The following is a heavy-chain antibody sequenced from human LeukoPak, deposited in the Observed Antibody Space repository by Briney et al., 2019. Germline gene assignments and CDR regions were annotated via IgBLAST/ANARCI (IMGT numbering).Heavy chain of an antibody. CDR1: GCTISSYD. V-gene: IGHV4-59*01. D-gene: IGHD3-16*01. Sequence: SGTLSLTCTASGCTISSYDWSWVRQPPGKGLEWIGYIYYSGRTNYTPSLKSRVTISVDTSKNKFSLKLSSVTAADTAVYYCARLWGNHAFDIWGQGTMVTVSS. CDR3: ARLWGNHAFDI. CDR2: IYYSGRT. J-gene: IGHJ3*02.